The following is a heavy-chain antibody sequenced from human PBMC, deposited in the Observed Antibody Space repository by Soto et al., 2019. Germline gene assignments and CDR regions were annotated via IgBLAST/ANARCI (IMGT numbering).Heavy chain of an antibody. V-gene: IGHV3-30-3*01. CDR3: ARDGPSYYDFWSGYYTGGALYFDY. D-gene: IGHD3-3*01. CDR1: GFTFSSYA. CDR2: ISYDGSNK. J-gene: IGHJ4*02. Sequence: PGGSLRLSCAASGFTFSSYAMHWVRQAPGKGLEWVAVISYDGSNKYYADSVKGRFTISRDNSKNTLYLQMNSLRAEDTAVYYCARDGPSYYDFWSGYYTGGALYFDYWGQGTLVTVSS.